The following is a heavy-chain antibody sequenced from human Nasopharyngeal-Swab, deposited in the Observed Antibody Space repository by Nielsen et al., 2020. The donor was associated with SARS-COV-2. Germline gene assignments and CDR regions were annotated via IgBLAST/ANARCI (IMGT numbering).Heavy chain of an antibody. D-gene: IGHD2-2*01. V-gene: IGHV4-39*01. Sequence: SETLSLTCSVSGGSISSSTYYWGWIRQPPGKGLEWIGSMYYSVPTYFNPSLMSRVTISIDMSKNQFSLKLSSVTAADTAVYYCATQWGYWRITSCEGGFDPWGQGTLVTVSS. CDR3: ATQWGYWRITSCEGGFDP. CDR1: GGSISSSTYY. CDR2: MYYSVPT. J-gene: IGHJ5*02.